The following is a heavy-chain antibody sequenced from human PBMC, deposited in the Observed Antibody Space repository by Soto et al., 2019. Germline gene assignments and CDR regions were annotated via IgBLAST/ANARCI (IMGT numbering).Heavy chain of an antibody. CDR2: IIPILGIA. CDR1: GGTFSSDS. D-gene: IGHD6-13*01. J-gene: IGHJ4*02. V-gene: IGHV1-69*02. Sequence: QVQLVQSGAEVKKPGSSVRVSCKASGGTFSSDSISWVRQAPGQGLEWMGRIIPILGIANYAHKFQGRVTITADKSTNTAYMELSSLKSEDTAVYFCPTTLQQLSYFDYWGQGTLVTVSS. CDR3: PTTLQQLSYFDY.